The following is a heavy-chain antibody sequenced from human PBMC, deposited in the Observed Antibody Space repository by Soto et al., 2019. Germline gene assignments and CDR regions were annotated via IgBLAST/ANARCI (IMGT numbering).Heavy chain of an antibody. CDR1: GATFSSYA. D-gene: IGHD3-22*01. CDR3: AGDAEVYSSGYWGF. J-gene: IGHJ4*02. Sequence: SVKVSCKASGATFSSYAITWVRQAPGQGLEWMGGIVPIFGTADYAQKFQGRVTISADESTSTIYMELRSLRSDDTAVYYCAGDAEVYSSGYWGFWGKGSLVTDS. V-gene: IGHV1-69*13. CDR2: IVPIFGTA.